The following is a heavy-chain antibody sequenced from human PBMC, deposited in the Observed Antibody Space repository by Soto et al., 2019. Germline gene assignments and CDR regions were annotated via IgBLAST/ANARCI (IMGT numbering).Heavy chain of an antibody. CDR3: AHSSMTKVTTMANYFDY. V-gene: IGHV2-5*02. Sequence: SGPTLVNPTQTLTLTCTFSGFSLSTSGVGVGWIRQPPGKALEWLALIYWDDDKRYSPSLKSRLTITKDTSKNQVVLTMTNMDPVDTAKYHCAHSSMTKVTTMANYFDYWGQGTLFTVSS. CDR1: GFSLSTSGVG. CDR2: IYWDDDK. J-gene: IGHJ4*02. D-gene: IGHD4-17*01.